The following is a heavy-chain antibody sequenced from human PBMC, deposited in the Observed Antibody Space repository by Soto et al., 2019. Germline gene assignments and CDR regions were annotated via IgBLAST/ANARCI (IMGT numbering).Heavy chain of an antibody. J-gene: IGHJ4*02. CDR2: ISGSGDST. CDR3: ARRGSGSYYDY. D-gene: IGHD1-26*01. Sequence: EVQLLESGGGLVQPGGSLRLSCAASGFTFSSYAMRWVRQAPVKGLEWVSAISGSGDSTYYADSVKGRFTISRDNSKNTLYPQMKSLRAEDTAVYYCARRGSGSYYDYGGQGTLVTVSS. CDR1: GFTFSSYA. V-gene: IGHV3-23*01.